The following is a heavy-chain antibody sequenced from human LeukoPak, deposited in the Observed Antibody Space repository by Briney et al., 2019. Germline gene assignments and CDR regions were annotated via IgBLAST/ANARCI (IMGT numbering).Heavy chain of an antibody. CDR2: ICVTDGAK. J-gene: IGHJ3*02. CDR3: ARDHNWAFDI. D-gene: IGHD3-16*01. CDR1: GFTFSAYL. V-gene: IGHV3-48*02. Sequence: GGSLRLSCAASGFTFSAYLMNWVRPAPGKGLEWVSYICVTDGAKYYADSVKGRFSISRDNAKNSLYLQTNSLRDEDTAVYYCARDHNWAFDIWGEGTMVTVSS.